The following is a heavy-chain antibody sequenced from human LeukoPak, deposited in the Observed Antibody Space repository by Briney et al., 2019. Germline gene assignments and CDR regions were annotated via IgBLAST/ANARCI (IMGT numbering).Heavy chain of an antibody. CDR2: IYYSGST. Sequence: KPSETLSLTCTVSGGSISSYYWGWIRQPPGKGLEWIGSIYYSGSTYYNPSLKSRVTISVDTSKNQFSLKLSSVTAADTAVYYCATGPLGWYYFDYWGQGTLVTVSS. CDR1: GGSISSYY. V-gene: IGHV4-39*07. CDR3: ATGPLGWYYFDY. D-gene: IGHD3-3*01. J-gene: IGHJ4*02.